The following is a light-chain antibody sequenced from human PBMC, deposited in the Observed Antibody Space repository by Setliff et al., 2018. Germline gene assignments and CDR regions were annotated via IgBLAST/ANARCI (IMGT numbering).Light chain of an antibody. CDR1: TSDIGAYNY. Sequence: QSVLTQPASVSGSPGQSITISCTGSTSDIGAYNYVAWYQRHPGKAPKLMIYDVSVRPSGVSSRFSGSKSGNTASLTISGLRAEDEADYYCSSYSSRTTLDVFGTGTKVTVL. CDR3: SSYSSRTTLDV. CDR2: DVS. J-gene: IGLJ1*01. V-gene: IGLV2-14*03.